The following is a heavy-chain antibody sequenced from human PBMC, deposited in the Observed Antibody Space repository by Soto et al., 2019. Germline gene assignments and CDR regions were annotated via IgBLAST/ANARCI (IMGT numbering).Heavy chain of an antibody. CDR2: IKSKTDGWTT. Sequence: GGSLRLSCAASGFTFSNAWMSWVLQAPGKGLAWVGRIKSKTDGWTTDYAAPVKGRFTSSRDDSKNTLYLQMNSLKTEDTAVYYCTTDILGPIVVVPAAQGVDYWGQGTLVTVSS. D-gene: IGHD2-2*01. CDR3: TTDILGPIVVVPAAQGVDY. CDR1: GFTFSNAW. J-gene: IGHJ4*02. V-gene: IGHV3-15*01.